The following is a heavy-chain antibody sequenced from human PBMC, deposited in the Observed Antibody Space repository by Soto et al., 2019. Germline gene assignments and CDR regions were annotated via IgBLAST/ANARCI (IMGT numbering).Heavy chain of an antibody. D-gene: IGHD3-16*02. CDR1: GYTFTNYG. CDR2: ISGYNDNP. V-gene: IGHV1-18*01. J-gene: IGHJ5*02. Sequence: ASVKVSCKASGYTFTNYGISWVRQAPGQGLEWMGWISGYNDNPRYAQKLQGRVTMTTDTSTSTAYMELRSLRSDDTAVYYCARDRAGPIYDYIWGSYRYPWFDPWGQGTLVTVSS. CDR3: ARDRAGPIYDYIWGSYRYPWFDP.